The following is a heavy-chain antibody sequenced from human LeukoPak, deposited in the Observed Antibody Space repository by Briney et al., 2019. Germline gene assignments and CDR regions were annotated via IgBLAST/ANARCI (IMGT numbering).Heavy chain of an antibody. Sequence: ASVKVSCKASGYTFTAYYIHWVRQAPGQRLEWMGWINPNIDGTNYAQKFQGRVTMTRDTSISTAHMELSRLRSDDTAVYYCARDDCLLVETTTISELLYYGMDVWGQGTTVTVSS. V-gene: IGHV1-2*02. CDR3: ARDDCLLVETTTISELLYYGMDV. CDR2: INPNIDGT. CDR1: GYTFTAYY. J-gene: IGHJ6*02. D-gene: IGHD5-24*01.